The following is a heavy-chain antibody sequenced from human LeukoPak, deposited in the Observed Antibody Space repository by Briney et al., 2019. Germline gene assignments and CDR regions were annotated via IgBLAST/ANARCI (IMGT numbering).Heavy chain of an antibody. CDR3: ARDKAVTTEVTQHFQH. Sequence: ASVKVSCKASGYTFTNYGFSWVRQAPGQGLEWMGWVSAYNGYTDYAQKFQFRVTMTTDTSTSTAYMELRSLRSDDTAVYYCARDKAVTTEVTQHFQHWGQGTLVTVSS. J-gene: IGHJ1*01. CDR2: VSAYNGYT. D-gene: IGHD4-23*01. V-gene: IGHV1-18*01. CDR1: GYTFTNYG.